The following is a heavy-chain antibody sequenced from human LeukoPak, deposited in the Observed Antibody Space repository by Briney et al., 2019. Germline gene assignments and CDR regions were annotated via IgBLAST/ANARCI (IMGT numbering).Heavy chain of an antibody. CDR2: LRAYNGNT. CDR1: GYTFTSCG. D-gene: IGHD4-11*01. CDR3: AREATWGSGYSDYPFDP. V-gene: IGHV1-18*01. Sequence: ASPKVFCNASGYTFTSCGISCGRQAPGQRLEWMGWLRAYNGNTNYAQKLQGRVTMTTDTSTSTAYMELRSLRSDDTAVYYCAREATWGSGYSDYPFDPWGQRPLVTVSS. J-gene: IGHJ5*02.